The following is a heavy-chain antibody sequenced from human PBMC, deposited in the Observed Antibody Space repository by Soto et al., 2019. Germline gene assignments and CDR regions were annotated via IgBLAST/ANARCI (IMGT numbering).Heavy chain of an antibody. CDR3: ARVSFGGITMIVVVIDY. V-gene: IGHV1-18*01. D-gene: IGHD3-22*01. J-gene: IGHJ4*02. Sequence: ASVKVSCKASGYTFTSYGISWVRQAPGQGLEWVGWISAYNGNTNYAQKLQGRVTMTTDTSTSTAYMELRSLRSDDTAVYYCARVSFGGITMIVVVIDYWGQGTLVTVSS. CDR1: GYTFTSYG. CDR2: ISAYNGNT.